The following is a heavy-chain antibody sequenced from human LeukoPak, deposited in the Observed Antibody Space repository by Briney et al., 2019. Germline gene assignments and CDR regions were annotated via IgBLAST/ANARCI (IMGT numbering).Heavy chain of an antibody. Sequence: PGGSLRLSCAASGFTFSSYAMSWVRQAPGKGLEWVSAISGSGGTTTYAQKFQGRVTMTRDTSTSTVYMELSSLRSEDTAMYYCARDGSDDSHTYYFDYWGQGTLVTVSS. D-gene: IGHD3-22*01. CDR3: ARDGSDDSHTYYFDY. V-gene: IGHV3-23*01. CDR2: ISGSGGTT. CDR1: GFTFSSYA. J-gene: IGHJ4*02.